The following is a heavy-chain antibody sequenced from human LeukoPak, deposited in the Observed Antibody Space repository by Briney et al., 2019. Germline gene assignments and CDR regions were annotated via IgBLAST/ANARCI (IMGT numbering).Heavy chain of an antibody. CDR1: GFTFSSYW. CDR3: ATISSGYYVFDY. D-gene: IGHD3-22*01. CDR2: INSDGSST. Sequence: PGGSLRLSCAASGFTFSSYWMHWVRQAPGKGLVWVSRINSDGSSTSYADSVKGRFTISRGNAKTTLYLQMNSLRAEDTAVYYCATISSGYYVFDYWGQGTLVTVSS. V-gene: IGHV3-74*01. J-gene: IGHJ4*02.